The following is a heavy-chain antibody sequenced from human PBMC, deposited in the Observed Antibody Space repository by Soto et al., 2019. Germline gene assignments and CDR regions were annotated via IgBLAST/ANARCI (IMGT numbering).Heavy chain of an antibody. Sequence: QVQLQESGPGLVQPSETLSLTCTVSGGSITGYYWSWIRQPPGKGPEWIGNIHYSGSTNYNPSLKSRVTISVDTSKNQFSLRLSSVTATETAVYYCARHSSYSNPLRFDPWGQGTLVTVSS. CDR1: GGSITGYY. CDR2: IHYSGST. D-gene: IGHD4-4*01. CDR3: ARHSSYSNPLRFDP. J-gene: IGHJ5*02. V-gene: IGHV4-59*08.